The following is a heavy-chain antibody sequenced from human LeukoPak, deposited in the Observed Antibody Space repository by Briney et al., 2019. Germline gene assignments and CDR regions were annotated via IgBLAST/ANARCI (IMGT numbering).Heavy chain of an antibody. CDR1: GGSISSSSYY. Sequence: PSETLSLTCTVSGGSISSSSYYWDWIRQPPGKGLEWIGSIYYSGSTYYNPSLKSRVTISVDTSKNQFSLKLSSVTAADTAVYYCARRGIAAAGSFDYWGQGTLVTVSS. CDR2: IYYSGST. V-gene: IGHV4-39*01. J-gene: IGHJ4*02. CDR3: ARRGIAAAGSFDY. D-gene: IGHD6-13*01.